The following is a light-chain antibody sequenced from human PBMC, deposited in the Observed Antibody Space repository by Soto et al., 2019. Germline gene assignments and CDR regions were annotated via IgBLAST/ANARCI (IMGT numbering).Light chain of an antibody. V-gene: IGLV2-8*01. Sequence: QSALTQPPSASGSPGQSVTISCTGTSSDVGGYHYVSWYQQHPGKAPKLMIHEVTKRPSGVPDRFSGSKSGNTASLTVSGLQGEDEADYYCAAWDDRLSDLLFGGGTKVTVL. CDR2: EVT. CDR3: AAWDDRLSDLL. J-gene: IGLJ2*01. CDR1: SSDVGGYHY.